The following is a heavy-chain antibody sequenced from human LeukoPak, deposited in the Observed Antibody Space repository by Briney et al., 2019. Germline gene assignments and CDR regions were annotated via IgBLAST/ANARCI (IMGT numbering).Heavy chain of an antibody. D-gene: IGHD3-22*01. CDR1: GASISSDY. Sequence: SETLSLTCTVSGASISSDYWNWIRQPPGKGLEWIGHVYHSGSTNYNPSLKSRVTISVDTSKNQFSLKLSSVTAADTAVYYCARAGNYYYSSGYYSHFDFWGQGTLVTVSS. V-gene: IGHV4-59*01. CDR2: VYHSGST. J-gene: IGHJ4*02. CDR3: ARAGNYYYSSGYYSHFDF.